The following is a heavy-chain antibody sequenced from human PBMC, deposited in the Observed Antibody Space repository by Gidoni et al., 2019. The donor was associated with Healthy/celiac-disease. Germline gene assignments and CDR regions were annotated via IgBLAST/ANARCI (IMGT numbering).Heavy chain of an antibody. CDR1: GGTFSSYT. D-gene: IGHD6-13*01. Sequence: QVQLVQSGAEVKKPGSSVKVSCKASGGTFSSYTISWVRQAPGQGLEWMGRIIPILGIANYAQKFQGRVTITADKSTSTAYMELSSLRSEDTAVYYCARESSGYSSSRPYMVLGVWGQGTTVTVSS. V-gene: IGHV1-69*08. J-gene: IGHJ6*02. CDR3: ARESSGYSSSRPYMVLGV. CDR2: IIPILGIA.